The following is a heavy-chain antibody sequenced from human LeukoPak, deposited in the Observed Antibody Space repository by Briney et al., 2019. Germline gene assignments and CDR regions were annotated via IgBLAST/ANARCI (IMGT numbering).Heavy chain of an antibody. Sequence: SETLSLTCTVSGYSISSNYYWGWIRQPPGKGLEWIGSIYYSESTYYNPSLKSRVTISVDTSKNQFSLKLSSVTAADTAVYYCARDGSSGWYLGYWGQGTLVTVSS. V-gene: IGHV4-38-2*02. CDR3: ARDGSSGWYLGY. CDR1: GYSISSNYY. CDR2: IYYSEST. J-gene: IGHJ4*02. D-gene: IGHD6-19*01.